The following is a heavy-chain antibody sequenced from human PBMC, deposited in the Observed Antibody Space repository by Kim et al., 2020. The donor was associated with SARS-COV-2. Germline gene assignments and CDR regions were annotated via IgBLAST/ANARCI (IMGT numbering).Heavy chain of an antibody. D-gene: IGHD2-21*02. Sequence: SETLSLTCAISGDSINIGSVNSVSYYWSWMRQPAGKGLEWIGRIYTSGSTNFNPSLESRVSISADTSKNQFSLHLRSVTAADTAIYYCAREAYACGGGCFCEIWGQGTLVTVSS. CDR2: IYTSGST. V-gene: IGHV4-61*02. CDR1: GDSINIGSVNSVSYY. J-gene: IGHJ1*01. CDR3: AREAYACGGGCFCEI.